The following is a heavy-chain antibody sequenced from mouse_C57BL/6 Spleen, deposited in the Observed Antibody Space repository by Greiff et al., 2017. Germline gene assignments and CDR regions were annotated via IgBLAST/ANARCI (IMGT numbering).Heavy chain of an antibody. CDR3: AREALEYYFDY. J-gene: IGHJ2*01. CDR2: ISYDGST. Sequence: EVQLQQSGPGLVKPSQSLSLTCSVTGYSITSGYYWNWIRQFPGNKLEWMGYISYDGSTNYNPSLNNRISITRNTSKNQFFLKLNSVTTEDTATYYCAREALEYYFDYWGQGTTLTVSS. V-gene: IGHV3-6*01. CDR1: GYSITSGYY.